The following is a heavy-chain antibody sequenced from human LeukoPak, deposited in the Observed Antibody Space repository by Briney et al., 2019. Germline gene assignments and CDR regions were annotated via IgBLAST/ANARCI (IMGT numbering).Heavy chain of an antibody. CDR1: GYTFTGHY. CDR2: INPKNAGT. D-gene: IGHD6-13*01. CDR3: ARTLYISAVPGGFDY. Sequence: ASVKVSRKASGYTFTGHYIHWVRQAPGQGLEWMGWINPKNAGTNFAQRFQGRVTMTRDTSISTAYMELSRLRSDDTALYYCARTLYISAVPGGFDYWGQGTLVTVSS. J-gene: IGHJ4*02. V-gene: IGHV1-2*02.